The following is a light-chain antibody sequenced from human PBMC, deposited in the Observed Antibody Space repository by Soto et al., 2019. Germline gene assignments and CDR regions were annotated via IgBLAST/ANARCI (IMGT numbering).Light chain of an antibody. CDR2: GAS. V-gene: IGKV3-20*01. CDR1: QSVGSS. Sequence: EIVLTQSPGTLSLSPGERATLSCRASQSVGSSLTWYQQKPGQAPRLLSYGASSRATGIPDRFTGSGSGTDFTLSISRLEPEDSAVYYCQQYGNSPTFGQGTKVEIK. J-gene: IGKJ1*01. CDR3: QQYGNSPT.